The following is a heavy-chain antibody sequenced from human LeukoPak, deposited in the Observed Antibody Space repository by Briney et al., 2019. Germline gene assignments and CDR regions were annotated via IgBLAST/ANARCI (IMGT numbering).Heavy chain of an antibody. CDR3: ARDRGGYYDSSDLGYYYYGMDV. V-gene: IGHV3-11*01. D-gene: IGHD3-22*01. Sequence: GGSLRLSCAASGFTFSDYYMSWIRQAPGKGLEWVSYISSSGSTIYYADSVKGRFTISRDNAKNSLHLQMNSLRAEDTAVYYCARDRGGYYDSSDLGYYYYGMDVWGQGTTVTVSS. CDR1: GFTFSDYY. J-gene: IGHJ6*02. CDR2: ISSSGSTI.